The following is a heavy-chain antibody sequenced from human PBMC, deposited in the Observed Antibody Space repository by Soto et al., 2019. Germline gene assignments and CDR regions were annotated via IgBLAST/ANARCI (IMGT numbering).Heavy chain of an antibody. D-gene: IGHD5-18*01. Sequence: PSETLSIACPVSGGSVSSGSYYWSWIRQPPGKGLEWIGYIYYSGSTNYNPSLKSRVTISVDTSKNQFSLKLSSVTAADTAVYYCAREGIHVDTAMGGNWFDPWGQGTLVTVSS. CDR3: AREGIHVDTAMGGNWFDP. J-gene: IGHJ5*02. V-gene: IGHV4-61*01. CDR2: IYYSGST. CDR1: GGSVSSGSYY.